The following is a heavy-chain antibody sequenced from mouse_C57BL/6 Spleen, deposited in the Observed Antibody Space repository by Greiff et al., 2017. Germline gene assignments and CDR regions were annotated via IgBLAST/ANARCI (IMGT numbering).Heavy chain of an antibody. CDR3: AQSYSNYGYFDV. D-gene: IGHD2-5*01. J-gene: IGHJ1*03. CDR1: GYTFTDYN. Sequence: EVKLQQSGPELVKPGASVKMSCKASGYTFTDYNMHWVKQSHGKSLEWIGYINPNNGGTSYNQKFKGKATLTVNKSSSTAYMELRSLTSEDSAVYYCAQSYSNYGYFDVWGTGTTVTVSS. V-gene: IGHV1-22*01. CDR2: INPNNGGT.